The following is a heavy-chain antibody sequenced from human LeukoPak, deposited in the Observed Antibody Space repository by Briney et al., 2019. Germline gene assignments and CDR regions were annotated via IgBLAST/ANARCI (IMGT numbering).Heavy chain of an antibody. CDR2: ISAYNGKT. CDR3: ARGVNWNDLQHDYYYYMDV. J-gene: IGHJ6*03. V-gene: IGHV1-18*01. Sequence: GASVKVSCKASGYTFTNYGISWVRQAPGQGLEWMGWISAYNGKTNYAQNLQGRVTMTTDTSTSTAYMELRGLRSDDTAVYYCARGVNWNDLQHDYYYYMDVWGKGTTVTISS. D-gene: IGHD1-20*01. CDR1: GYTFTNYG.